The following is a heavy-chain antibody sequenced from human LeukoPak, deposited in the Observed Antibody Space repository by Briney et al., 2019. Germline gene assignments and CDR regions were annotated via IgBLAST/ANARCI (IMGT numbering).Heavy chain of an antibody. CDR1: GGSFSGYY. Sequence: SETLSLTCAVYGGSFSGYYWSWIRQPPGKGLEWIGEINHSGSTNYNPSLKSRVTISVDTSKNQFSLKLSSVTAADTAVYYCARLRYSSGWYVGGYYCGMDVWGQGTTVTVSS. CDR3: ARLRYSSGWYVGGYYCGMDV. V-gene: IGHV4-34*01. CDR2: INHSGST. D-gene: IGHD6-19*01. J-gene: IGHJ6*02.